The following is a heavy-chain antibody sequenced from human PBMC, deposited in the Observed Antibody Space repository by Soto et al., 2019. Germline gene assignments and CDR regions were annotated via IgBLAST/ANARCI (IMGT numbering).Heavy chain of an antibody. CDR2: IIPIFGTA. V-gene: IGHV1-69*13. CDR3: ARDSYYYDSSGYDSL. Sequence: GASVKVSCKASGGTFSSYAISWVRQAPGQGLERMGGIIPIFGTANYAQKFQGRVTITADESTSTAYMELSSLRSEDTAVYYCARDSYYYDSSGYDSLWGQGTLVTVSS. J-gene: IGHJ4*02. D-gene: IGHD3-22*01. CDR1: GGTFSSYA.